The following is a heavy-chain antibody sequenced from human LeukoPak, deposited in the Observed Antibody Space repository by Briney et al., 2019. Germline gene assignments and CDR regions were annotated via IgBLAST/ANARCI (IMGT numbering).Heavy chain of an antibody. CDR3: ATDLPYYDSSGYYTH. J-gene: IGHJ4*02. V-gene: IGHV1-24*01. CDR1: GYTLTELS. CDR2: FDPEDGET. Sequence: ASVKVSCKVSGYTLTELSMHWVRQAPGKGLEWMGGFDPEDGETIYAQKFQGRVTMTEDTSTDTAYMELSSLRSEDTAVYYCATDLPYYDSSGYYTHWGQGTLVTVSS. D-gene: IGHD3-22*01.